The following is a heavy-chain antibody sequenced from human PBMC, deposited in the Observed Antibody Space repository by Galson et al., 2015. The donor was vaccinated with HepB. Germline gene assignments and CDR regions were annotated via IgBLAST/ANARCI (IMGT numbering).Heavy chain of an antibody. Sequence: SLRLSCAASGLTFSSDWMSWVRHAPGKGLEWVANIKQDGSEKYYVDSVKGRFTISRDNAKNSLYLQMNSLRAEDTAVYYCASEVGYCSSTSCQGATGYWGQGTLVTVSS. D-gene: IGHD2-2*01. CDR3: ASEVGYCSSTSCQGATGY. CDR2: IKQDGSEK. J-gene: IGHJ4*02. V-gene: IGHV3-7*01. CDR1: GLTFSSDW.